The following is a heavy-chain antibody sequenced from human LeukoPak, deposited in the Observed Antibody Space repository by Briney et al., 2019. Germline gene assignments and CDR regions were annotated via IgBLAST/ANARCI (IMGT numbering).Heavy chain of an antibody. CDR3: ARAPVLRYFDRQGPQDV. J-gene: IGHJ6*02. CDR2: IYYSGST. Sequence: SETLSLTCTVSGGSISSYYWSWIRQPPGKGLEWIGYIYYSGSTNYNPSLKSRVTISVDTSKNQFSLKLSSVTAADTAVYYCARAPVLRYFDRQGPQDVWGQGTTVTVSS. CDR1: GGSISSYY. V-gene: IGHV4-59*08. D-gene: IGHD3-9*01.